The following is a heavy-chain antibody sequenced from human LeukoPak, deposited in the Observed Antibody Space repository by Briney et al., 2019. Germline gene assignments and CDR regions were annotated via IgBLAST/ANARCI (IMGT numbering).Heavy chain of an antibody. CDR1: GGSISSSSYY. CDR2: IYYSGST. J-gene: IGHJ4*02. V-gene: IGHV4-39*01. Sequence: PSETLSLTCTVSGGSISSSSYYWGWIRQPPGKGLEWIGSIYYSGSTYYNPSLKSRVTISVDTSKNQFSLKLSSVTAADTAVYYCARLGSGWSFDYWGQGTLVTVSS. CDR3: ARLGSGWSFDY. D-gene: IGHD6-19*01.